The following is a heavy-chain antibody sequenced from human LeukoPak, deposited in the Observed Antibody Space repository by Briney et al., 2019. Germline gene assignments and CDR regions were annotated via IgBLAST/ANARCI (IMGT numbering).Heavy chain of an antibody. Sequence: SETLSLTCAVYGGSFSGYYWSWIRQPPGKGLEWIGEINHSGSTNYNPSLKSRVTISVDTSKNQFSLKLSSVTAADTAVYYCAREAAVALNDAFDIWGQGTMVTVSS. J-gene: IGHJ3*02. D-gene: IGHD6-13*01. CDR3: AREAAVALNDAFDI. CDR1: GGSFSGYY. V-gene: IGHV4-34*01. CDR2: INHSGST.